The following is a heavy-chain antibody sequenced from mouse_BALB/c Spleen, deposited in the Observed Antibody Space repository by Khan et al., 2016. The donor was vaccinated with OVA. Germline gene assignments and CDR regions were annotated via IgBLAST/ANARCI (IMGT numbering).Heavy chain of an antibody. Sequence: VELQESGAELAKPGASVKMSCKASGYTFTKYWMHWVKQRPGQGLEWIGYINPSTGYTEYNQKFKDKATLTADKSSSTAYMQLSSLTSEDSAVYYCVNHSSSSAWFTYWGQGTLVTVSA. CDR1: GYTFTKYW. CDR3: VNHSSSSAWFTY. CDR2: INPSTGYT. D-gene: IGHD1-1*01. V-gene: IGHV1-7*01. J-gene: IGHJ3*01.